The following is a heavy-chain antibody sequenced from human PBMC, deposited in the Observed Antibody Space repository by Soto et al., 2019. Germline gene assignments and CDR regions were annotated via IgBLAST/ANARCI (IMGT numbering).Heavy chain of an antibody. J-gene: IGHJ3*02. D-gene: IGHD2-2*01. V-gene: IGHV3-7*01. CDR2: IKQDGSEK. CDR3: ARDMEYCSSTSCYYAFDI. Sequence: EVQLVESGGGLVQPGGSLRLSCAASGFTFSSYWMSWVRQAPGKGLEWVANIKQDGSEKYYVDSVKGRFTISRDNAKNSLYLQMNSLRAEDTAGYYCARDMEYCSSTSCYYAFDIWGQGTMVTVSS. CDR1: GFTFSSYW.